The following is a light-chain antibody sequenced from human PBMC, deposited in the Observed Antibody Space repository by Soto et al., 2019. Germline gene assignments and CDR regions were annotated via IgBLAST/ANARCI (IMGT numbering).Light chain of an antibody. V-gene: IGLV1-51*01. Sequence: QSVLTQAPSVSAAPGQMVTISCSGSRSTIGNNYVSWYQQLPGAATKLPIYNNEWRPSGIPDRFSGSKSGTSATLRITGLQTGDEADYYCASWDSSLSAPYVFGTGTKLTVL. CDR1: RSTIGNNY. CDR2: NNE. CDR3: ASWDSSLSAPYV. J-gene: IGLJ1*01.